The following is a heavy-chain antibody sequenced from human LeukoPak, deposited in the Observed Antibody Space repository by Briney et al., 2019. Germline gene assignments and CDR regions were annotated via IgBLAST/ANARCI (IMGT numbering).Heavy chain of an antibody. V-gene: IGHV3-23*01. Sequence: GGTLRLPCAASGLTFSSYGMSWVRQAPGKGLEWVSAISGSGGSTYYADSVKGRLTISRDNSKNTLYLQMNSLRAEDTAVYYCARVVDHDYGDYYLDYWGQGTLVTVSS. CDR1: GLTFSSYG. D-gene: IGHD4-17*01. CDR3: ARVVDHDYGDYYLDY. CDR2: ISGSGGST. J-gene: IGHJ4*02.